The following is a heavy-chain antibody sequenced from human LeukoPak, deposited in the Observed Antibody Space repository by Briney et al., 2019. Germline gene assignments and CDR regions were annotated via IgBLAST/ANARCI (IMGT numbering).Heavy chain of an antibody. CDR3: ARGRNWQTFYHFCMDV. D-gene: IGHD1-14*01. J-gene: IGHJ6*03. CDR1: GGSFSGYY. Sequence: SETLSLICDVSGGSFSGYYWTWIRQPPGKGLEWMGEINHSADPNYNPSLKTRVSISIDTSKNQISLKMRSVTAADTAVYYCARGRNWQTFYHFCMDVWGNGTTVTVSS. CDR2: INHSADP. V-gene: IGHV4-34*01.